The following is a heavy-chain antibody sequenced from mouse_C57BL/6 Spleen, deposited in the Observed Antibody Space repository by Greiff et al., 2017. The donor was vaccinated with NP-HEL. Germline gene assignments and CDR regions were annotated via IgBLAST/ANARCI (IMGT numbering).Heavy chain of an antibody. CDR2: IDPSDSYT. CDR3: STYSNYLAY. Sequence: VQLQQPGAELVMPGASVKLSCKASGYTFTRYWMNWVKQRPGQGLEWIGEIDPSDSYTNYNQKFKGKSTLTVDKSSSTAYMQLSSLTSEDSAVYYCSTYSNYLAYWGQGTLVTVSA. V-gene: IGHV1-69*01. D-gene: IGHD2-5*01. J-gene: IGHJ3*01. CDR1: GYTFTRYW.